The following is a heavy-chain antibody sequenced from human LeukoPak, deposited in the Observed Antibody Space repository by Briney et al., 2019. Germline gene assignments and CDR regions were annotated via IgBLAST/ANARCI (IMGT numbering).Heavy chain of an antibody. V-gene: IGHV4-4*08. J-gene: IGHJ6*03. CDR2: IYTSGST. Sequence: SETLSLTCTVSGGSISSYYWSWIRQPPGKGLEWIGRIYTSGSTNYNPSLKSRVTISVDTSKNQFSLKLSSVAAADTAVYYCARDVGATTFRYYYMDVWGKGTTVTISS. CDR3: ARDVGATTFRYYYMDV. CDR1: GGSISSYY. D-gene: IGHD1-26*01.